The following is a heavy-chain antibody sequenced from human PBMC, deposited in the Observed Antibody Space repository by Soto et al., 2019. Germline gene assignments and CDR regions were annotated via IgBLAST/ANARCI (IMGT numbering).Heavy chain of an antibody. D-gene: IGHD4-4*01. CDR3: ASYDYRYWFDP. CDR1: GGSISSGDYY. V-gene: IGHV4-30-4*01. J-gene: IGHJ5*02. Sequence: SETLSLTCTVSGGSISSGDYYWSWIRQPPGKGLEWIGYIYYSGSTYYNPSLKSRVTISVDTSKNQFSLKLSSATAADTAVYYCASYDYRYWFDPWGQGTLVTVSS. CDR2: IYYSGST.